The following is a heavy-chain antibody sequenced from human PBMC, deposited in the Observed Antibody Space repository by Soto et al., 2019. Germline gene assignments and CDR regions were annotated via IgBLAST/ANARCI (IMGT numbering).Heavy chain of an antibody. CDR2: IIPIFGTA. D-gene: IGHD3-3*01. CDR3: ARSPHYDFWSGYSHNWFDQ. Sequence: ASEKVSCKASGGTFSSYAISWVRQAPGQGLEWMGGIIPIFGTANYAQKFQGRVTINADESTSTAYMEMSSLRSEDTAVYYCARSPHYDFWSGYSHNWFDQWGQGTLVNV. CDR1: GGTFSSYA. V-gene: IGHV1-69*13. J-gene: IGHJ5*02.